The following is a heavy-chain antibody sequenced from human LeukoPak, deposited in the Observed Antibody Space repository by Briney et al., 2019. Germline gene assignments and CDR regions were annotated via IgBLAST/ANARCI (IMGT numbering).Heavy chain of an antibody. J-gene: IGHJ4*02. D-gene: IGHD6-13*01. CDR3: AVTGYSSSWYFDY. Sequence: PGRSLRLSCAASGFTFSSYAMHWVRQAPGKGLEWVAVISCDGSNKYYADSVKGRFTISRDNSKNTLYLQMNSLRAEDTAVYYCAVTGYSSSWYFDYWGQGTLVTVSS. CDR1: GFTFSSYA. CDR2: ISCDGSNK. V-gene: IGHV3-30*01.